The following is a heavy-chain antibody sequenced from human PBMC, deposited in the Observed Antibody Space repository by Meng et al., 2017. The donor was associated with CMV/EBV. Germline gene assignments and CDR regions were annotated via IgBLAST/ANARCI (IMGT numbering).Heavy chain of an antibody. CDR2: IYPGDSDT. CDR1: GYSFTSYW. D-gene: IGHD6-13*01. CDR3: ARDYGYGSSSPFDY. J-gene: IGHJ4*02. Sequence: KVSCKGSGYSFTSYWIGWVRQMPGKGLEWMGIIYPGDSDTRYSPSFQGQVTISADKSISTAYLQWSSLRSEDTAVYYCARDYGYGSSSPFDYWGQGTLVTVSS. V-gene: IGHV5-51*01.